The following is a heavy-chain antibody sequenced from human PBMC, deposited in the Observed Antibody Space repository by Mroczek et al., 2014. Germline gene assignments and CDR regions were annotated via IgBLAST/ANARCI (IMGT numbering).Heavy chain of an antibody. D-gene: IGHD3-3*01. Sequence: QVQLQESGPGLVKPSETLSLTCTVSGGSISSSSYYWGWIRQPPGKGLEWIGSIYYSGSTYYNPSLKSRVTISVDTSKNQFSLKLSSVTAADTAVYYCARQVKIFGVVIMPFDYWGQGTLVTVSS. CDR3: ARQVKIFGVVIMPFDY. J-gene: IGHJ4*02. CDR2: IYYSGST. CDR1: GGSISSSSYY. V-gene: IGHV4-39*01.